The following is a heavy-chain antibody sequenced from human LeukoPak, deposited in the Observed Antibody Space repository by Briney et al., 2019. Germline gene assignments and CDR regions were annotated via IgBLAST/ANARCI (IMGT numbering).Heavy chain of an antibody. CDR2: MNPNSGNT. D-gene: IGHD2-2*01. CDR1: GYIFTSYD. V-gene: IGHV1-8*02. Sequence: GESLKISCKGSGYIFTSYDINWVRQATGQGLEWMGWMNPNSGNTGYAQKFQGRVTMTRNTSISTAYMELSSLRSEDTAVYYCARGPLVPAAMVHWFDPWGQGTLVTVSS. J-gene: IGHJ5*02. CDR3: ARGPLVPAAMVHWFDP.